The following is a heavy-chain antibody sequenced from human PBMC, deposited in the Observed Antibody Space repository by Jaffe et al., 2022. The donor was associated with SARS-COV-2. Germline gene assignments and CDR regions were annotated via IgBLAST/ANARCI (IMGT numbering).Heavy chain of an antibody. CDR3: ARVYSENPGGYSYGWDAFDI. V-gene: IGHV4-59*01. CDR1: GGSISSYY. CDR2: IYYSGST. D-gene: IGHD5-18*01. Sequence: QVQLQESGPGLVKPSETLSLTCTVSGGSISSYYWSWIRQPPGKGLEWIGYIYYSGSTNYNPSLKSRVTISVDTSKNQFSLKLSSVTAADTAVYYCARVYSENPGGYSYGWDAFDIWGQGTMVTVSS. J-gene: IGHJ3*02.